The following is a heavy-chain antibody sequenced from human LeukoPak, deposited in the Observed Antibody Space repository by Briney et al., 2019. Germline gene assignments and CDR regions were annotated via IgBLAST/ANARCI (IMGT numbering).Heavy chain of an antibody. V-gene: IGHV1-69*04. Sequence: SVKVSCKASGGTFSSYAISWVRQAPGQGLEWMGRIIPILGIANYAQKFQGRVTITADKSTSTAYMELSSLRSEDTAVYYCASDGRYYYDSSGYSPTEYFQHWGQGTLVTVSS. CDR3: ASDGRYYYDSSGYSPTEYFQH. CDR2: IIPILGIA. J-gene: IGHJ1*01. CDR1: GGTFSSYA. D-gene: IGHD3-22*01.